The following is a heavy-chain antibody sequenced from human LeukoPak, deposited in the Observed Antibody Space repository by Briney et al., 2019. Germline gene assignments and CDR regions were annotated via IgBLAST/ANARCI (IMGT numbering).Heavy chain of an antibody. J-gene: IGHJ4*02. CDR3: ARCPSGYYEPDFDY. CDR1: GGTFISYA. CDR2: IIPIFGTA. D-gene: IGHD3-3*01. V-gene: IGHV1-69*13. Sequence: GASVKVSCKASGGTFISYAISWVRQAPGQGLEWMGGIIPIFGTANYAQKFQGRVTITADESTSTDCMELSSLTSEDTAVYYWARCPSGYYEPDFDYWGQGTLVTVSS.